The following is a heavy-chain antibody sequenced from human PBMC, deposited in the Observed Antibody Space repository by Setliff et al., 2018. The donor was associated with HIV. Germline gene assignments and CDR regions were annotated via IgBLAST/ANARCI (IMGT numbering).Heavy chain of an antibody. Sequence: GGSLRLSCTASGFSFRNYAMSWVRQAPGKGLEWVSAISGRGDNTYYADSVKGRFTISRDNSKDSMFLQMNSVRAEDTAVYYCAKDGEYYDSSGFSYWGQGTLVTVSS. V-gene: IGHV3-23*01. CDR2: ISGRGDNT. CDR3: AKDGEYYDSSGFSY. J-gene: IGHJ4*02. D-gene: IGHD3-22*01. CDR1: GFSFRNYA.